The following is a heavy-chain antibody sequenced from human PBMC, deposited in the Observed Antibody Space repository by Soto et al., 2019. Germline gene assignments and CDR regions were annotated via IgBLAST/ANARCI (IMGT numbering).Heavy chain of an antibody. CDR3: ARQVAVAGEPVCYFDY. V-gene: IGHV5-51*01. D-gene: IGHD6-19*01. J-gene: IGHJ4*02. Sequence: PGESLKISCKGSGYSFTSYWIGWVRQMPGKGLEWMGIIYPGDSDTRYSPSFQGQVTISADKSISTAYLQRSSLKASDTAMYYCARQVAVAGEPVCYFDYWGQGTLVTVSS. CDR2: IYPGDSDT. CDR1: GYSFTSYW.